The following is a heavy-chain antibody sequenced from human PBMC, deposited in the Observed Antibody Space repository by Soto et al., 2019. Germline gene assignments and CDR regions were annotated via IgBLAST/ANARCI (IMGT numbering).Heavy chain of an antibody. CDR3: SKDLPDIVVVVAASISAFDI. CDR2: ISGSGGST. D-gene: IGHD2-15*01. J-gene: IGHJ3*02. CDR1: GFTFSSYA. V-gene: IGHV3-23*01. Sequence: GGSLRLSCAASGFTFSSYAMSWVRQAPGKGLEWVSAISGSGGSTYYADSVKGRFTISRDNSKNTLYLQMNSLRAEDTAVYYCSKDLPDIVVVVAASISAFDIWGQGTMVTVSS.